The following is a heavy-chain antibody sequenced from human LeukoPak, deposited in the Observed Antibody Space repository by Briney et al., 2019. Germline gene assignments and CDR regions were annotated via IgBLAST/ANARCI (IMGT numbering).Heavy chain of an antibody. J-gene: IGHJ3*02. CDR2: ICYSGST. Sequence: SETLSLTCAVYGGSFSGYYWSWIRQPPGKGLEWIGYICYSGSTNYNPSLKSRVTISVDTSKNQFSLKLSSVTAADTAVYYCAREGTYYYGSGSYSSGGAFDIWGQGTMVTVSS. D-gene: IGHD3-10*01. CDR3: AREGTYYYGSGSYSSGGAFDI. CDR1: GGSFSGYY. V-gene: IGHV4-59*01.